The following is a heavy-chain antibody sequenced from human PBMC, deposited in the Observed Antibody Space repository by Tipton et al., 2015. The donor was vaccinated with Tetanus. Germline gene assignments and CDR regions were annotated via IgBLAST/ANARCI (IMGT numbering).Heavy chain of an antibody. CDR2: ISAYNGNT. Sequence: QSGPEVKKPGASVKVSCKASGYTFTSYGISWVRQAPGQGLEWMGWISAYNGNTNYAQKLQGRVTMTTGTSTSTAYMELRSLRSDDTAVYYCARTLRSYYYYYGMDVWGQGTTVTVSS. CDR1: GYTFTSYG. CDR3: ARTLRSYYYYYGMDV. V-gene: IGHV1-18*01. D-gene: IGHD2-15*01. J-gene: IGHJ6*02.